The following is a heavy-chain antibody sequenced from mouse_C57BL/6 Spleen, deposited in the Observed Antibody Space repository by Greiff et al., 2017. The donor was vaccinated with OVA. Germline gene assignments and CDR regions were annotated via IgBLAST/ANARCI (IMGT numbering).Heavy chain of an antibody. V-gene: IGHV1-64*01. CDR3: ARSYDGSSWYFDV. J-gene: IGHJ1*03. D-gene: IGHD2-3*01. Sequence: VQLLQPGAELVKPGASVKLSCKASGYTFTSYWMHWVKQRPGQGLEWIGMIHPNSGSTNYTEKFKSKATLTVDKSSSTAYMHLSSLTSEDSAVYYCARSYDGSSWYFDVWGTGTTVTVSS. CDR1: GYTFTSYW. CDR2: IHPNSGST.